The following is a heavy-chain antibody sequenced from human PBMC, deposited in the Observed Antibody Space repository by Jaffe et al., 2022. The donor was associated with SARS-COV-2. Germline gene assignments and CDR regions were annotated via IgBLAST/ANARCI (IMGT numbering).Heavy chain of an antibody. CDR1: GYTFSSYG. Sequence: QVQLVQSGAEVKKPGASVKVSCEASGYTFSSYGISWARQAPGQGLEWMGWISAYNGATNYAQKLQGRVTMTTDTSTSTAYMELRSLRSDDTAVYYCARDRDLSSSSGGYRMDVWGQGTTVTVSS. CDR3: ARDRDLSSSSGGYRMDV. V-gene: IGHV1-18*01. CDR2: ISAYNGAT. J-gene: IGHJ6*02. D-gene: IGHD2-2*01.